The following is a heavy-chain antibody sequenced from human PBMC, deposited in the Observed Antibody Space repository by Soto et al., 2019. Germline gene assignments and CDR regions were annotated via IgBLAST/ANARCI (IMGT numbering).Heavy chain of an antibody. CDR3: TSALLDH. CDR2: TTSNSRTI. CDR1: GFTFSNYS. V-gene: IGHV3-48*01. Sequence: GGSLRLSCASSGFTFSNYSMNWVRQAPGKGLEWVSYTTSNSRTIYEADFMRGRFTISRDNAKNSLYLEMNSLRAEDTAIYYCTSALLDHRGQGTLVTGSS. J-gene: IGHJ4*02.